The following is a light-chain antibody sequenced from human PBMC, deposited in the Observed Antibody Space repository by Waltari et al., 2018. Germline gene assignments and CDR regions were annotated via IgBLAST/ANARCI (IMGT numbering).Light chain of an antibody. CDR3: QSTDSSGTLRV. V-gene: IGLV3-25*03. J-gene: IGLJ3*02. CDR2: KDN. CDR1: ALTNQY. Sequence: SYELTQPPSVSVSPGQTARITCSGDALTNQYAYWYQQKPGQAPVLVIYKDNERPSGLPGRFSGSGSGPTVTLTISGVQAEDDADYYCQSTDSSGTLRVFGGGTYLTVL.